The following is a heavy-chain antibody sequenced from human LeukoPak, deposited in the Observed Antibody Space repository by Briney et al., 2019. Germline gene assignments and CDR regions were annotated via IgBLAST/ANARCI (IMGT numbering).Heavy chain of an antibody. CDR3: ARDPVYYYDSSGYYS. J-gene: IGHJ4*02. CDR1: GYTFTGYY. CDR2: INPNSGGT. Sequence: GASVKVSCKASGYTFTGYYMHWVRQAPGQGLEWMGWINPNSGGTNYAQKFQGRVTMTRDTSISTAYMELSRLRSDDTAVYYCARDPVYYYDSSGYYSWGQGTLVTVSS. V-gene: IGHV1-2*02. D-gene: IGHD3-22*01.